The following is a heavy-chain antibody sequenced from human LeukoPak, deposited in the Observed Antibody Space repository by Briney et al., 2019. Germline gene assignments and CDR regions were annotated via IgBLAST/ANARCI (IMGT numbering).Heavy chain of an antibody. Sequence: GASVKVSCKASGYTFTGYYMHWVRQAPGQGLEWMGWINPNSGGTNYAQKFQGWVTMTRDTSISTAHMELSRLRSDDTAVYYCARDDGYSYGHDYWGQGTLVTVSS. V-gene: IGHV1-2*04. CDR2: INPNSGGT. J-gene: IGHJ4*02. CDR1: GYTFTGYY. CDR3: ARDDGYSYGHDY. D-gene: IGHD5-18*01.